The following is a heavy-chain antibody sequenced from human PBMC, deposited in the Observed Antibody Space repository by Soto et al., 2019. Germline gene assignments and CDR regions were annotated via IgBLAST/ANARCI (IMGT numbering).Heavy chain of an antibody. J-gene: IGHJ4*02. CDR1: GFTFSSYG. CDR2: ISYDGSNK. Sequence: GGSLRLSCAASGFTFSSYGMHWVRQAPGKGLEWVAVISYDGSNKYYADSVKGRFTISRDNSKNTLYLQMNSLRAEDTAVYYCAKSAGYSTLNYFDDSGQGTRVTVAS. CDR3: AKSAGYSTLNYFDD. D-gene: IGHD6-13*01. V-gene: IGHV3-30*18.